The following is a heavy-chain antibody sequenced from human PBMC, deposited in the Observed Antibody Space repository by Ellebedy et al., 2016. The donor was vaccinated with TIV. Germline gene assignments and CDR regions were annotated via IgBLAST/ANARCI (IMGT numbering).Heavy chain of an antibody. Sequence: ASVKVSCXASGYTFTGYSIHWLRQVPGQGPEWMGWINPDSGGTDYAQNFQGRITMTRDTSLGTAYMELNSLTSDDTAVYYCARDLAPYASSSIYGYWGQGALVTVSS. V-gene: IGHV1-2*02. J-gene: IGHJ4*02. CDR1: GYTFTGYS. CDR3: ARDLAPYASSSIYGY. D-gene: IGHD6-6*01. CDR2: INPDSGGT.